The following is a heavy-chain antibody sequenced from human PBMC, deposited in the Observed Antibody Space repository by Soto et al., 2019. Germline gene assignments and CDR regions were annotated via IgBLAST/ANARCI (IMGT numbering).Heavy chain of an antibody. J-gene: IGHJ4*02. CDR1: GGSISSYY. CDR2: IYYSGST. V-gene: IGHV4-59*08. CDR3: ARKVRAPRYRPVQYFDY. D-gene: IGHD1-26*01. Sequence: PSETLSLTCTVSGGSISSYYWSWIRQPPGKGLEWIGYIYYSGSTNYNPSLKSRVTISVDTSKNQFSLKLSSVTAADTAVYYCARKVRAPRYRPVQYFDYWGEGTLVTVA.